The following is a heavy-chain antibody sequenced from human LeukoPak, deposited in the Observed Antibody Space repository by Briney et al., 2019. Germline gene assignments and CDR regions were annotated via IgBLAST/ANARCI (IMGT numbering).Heavy chain of an antibody. CDR3: AREARTERDAFDI. CDR2: TKEDGSEK. Sequence: GGSLRLSCAASGFTLSTYWMSWVRQAPGKGLEWVANTKEDGSEKYYVDSVKGRFTISRDSAKNSLFLQMNSLRAEDTAVYYCAREARTERDAFDIWGQGTMVTVSS. D-gene: IGHD1-1*01. V-gene: IGHV3-7*01. CDR1: GFTLSTYW. J-gene: IGHJ3*02.